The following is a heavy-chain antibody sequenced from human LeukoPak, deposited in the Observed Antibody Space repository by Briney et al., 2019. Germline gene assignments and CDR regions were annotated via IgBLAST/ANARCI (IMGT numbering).Heavy chain of an antibody. CDR1: GGPISIYY. CDR2: MYYSGYT. V-gene: IGHV4-59*01. Sequence: SETLSLTCTVSGGPISIYYGSWIRQPPGMGLEWVGYMYYSGYTNYNPSLKSRVTTSVDMSKNQFSLKLSSVTAADTAVYYCARYSYSSGLYYFDYWGQGTLVTVSS. J-gene: IGHJ4*02. CDR3: ARYSYSSGLYYFDY. D-gene: IGHD6-19*01.